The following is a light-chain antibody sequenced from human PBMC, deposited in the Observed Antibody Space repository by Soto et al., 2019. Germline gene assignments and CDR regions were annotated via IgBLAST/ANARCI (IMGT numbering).Light chain of an antibody. V-gene: IGKV3-11*01. J-gene: IGKJ5*01. CDR1: QSISSY. Sequence: EIVLTPSPATLSLSLGERATLSCRASQSISSYLAWYQQKPGQAPRLLIYDASNRATGIPARFSVGGSGSDFTLTISSLEPEDFAVYYCQLSQQRSSWPPIAFGQGTRLEIK. CDR2: DAS. CDR3: QLSQQRSSWPPIA.